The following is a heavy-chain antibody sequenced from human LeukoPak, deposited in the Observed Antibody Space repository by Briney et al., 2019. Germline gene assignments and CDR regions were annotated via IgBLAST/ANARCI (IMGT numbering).Heavy chain of an antibody. CDR3: TTDQVGCSWPYYFDY. CDR1: GFTFSNAW. CDR2: IKSKTDGGTT. D-gene: IGHD6-13*01. J-gene: IGHJ4*02. V-gene: IGHV3-15*01. Sequence: GGSLRLSCAASGFTFSNAWMSWVRQAPGKGLEWVGRIKSKTDGGTTDYAAPVKGRFTISRDDSKNTLYLQMNSLKTEDTAVYYCTTDQVGCSWPYYFDYWGQGTLVTVSS.